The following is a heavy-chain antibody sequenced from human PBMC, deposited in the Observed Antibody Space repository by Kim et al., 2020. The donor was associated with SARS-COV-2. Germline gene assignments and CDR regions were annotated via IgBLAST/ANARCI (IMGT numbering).Heavy chain of an antibody. CDR2: ISAYNGNT. Sequence: ASVKVSCKASGYTFTSYGISWVRQAPGQGLEWMGWISAYNGNTNYAQKLQGRVTMTTDTSTSTAYMELRSLRSDDTAVYYCARDGYCSGGSCYSNYYYYGMDVWGQGTTVTVSS. D-gene: IGHD2-15*01. CDR1: GYTFTSYG. V-gene: IGHV1-18*04. J-gene: IGHJ6*02. CDR3: ARDGYCSGGSCYSNYYYYGMDV.